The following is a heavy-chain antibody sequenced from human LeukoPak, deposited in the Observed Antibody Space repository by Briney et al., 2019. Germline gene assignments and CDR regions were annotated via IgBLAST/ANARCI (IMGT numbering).Heavy chain of an antibody. D-gene: IGHD3-16*01. CDR3: ARSPLGGNWFDP. CDR1: GGSISSYY. J-gene: IGHJ5*02. CDR2: IYYSGST. Sequence: SETLSLTCTVSGGSISSYYWSWIRQPPGKGLEWTGYIYYSGSTNYNPSLKSRVTISVDTSKNQFSLKLSSVTAADTAVYYCARSPLGGNWFDPWGQGTLVTVSS. V-gene: IGHV4-59*01.